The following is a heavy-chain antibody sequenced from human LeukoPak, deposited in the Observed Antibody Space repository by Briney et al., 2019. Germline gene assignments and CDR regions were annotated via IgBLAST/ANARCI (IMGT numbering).Heavy chain of an antibody. CDR2: IHPGDSDI. J-gene: IGHJ4*02. CDR3: ARHTRGTTSRPVSIDY. V-gene: IGHV5-51*01. D-gene: IGHD1-1*01. CDR1: GDIFTSDW. Sequence: HGESLKISCKGSGDIFTSDWIGWVRQVPGKGLEWMGIIHPGDSDIRSSPSFQGQVTFSADKSITTAYLHWSSLKASDTAMYYCARHTRGTTSRPVSIDYWGQGTLVTVSS.